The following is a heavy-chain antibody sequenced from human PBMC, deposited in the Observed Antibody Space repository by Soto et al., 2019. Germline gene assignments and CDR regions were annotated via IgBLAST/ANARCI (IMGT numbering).Heavy chain of an antibody. CDR2: INHSGST. CDR3: ARSYGSGSWWFDP. D-gene: IGHD3-10*01. V-gene: IGHV4-34*01. Sequence: SETLSLTCAVYGGSFSGYYWSWIRQPPGKGLEWIGEINHSGSTNYNPSLKSRVTISVDTSKNQFSLKLSSVTAAETAVYYCARSYGSGSWWFDPWGQGTLVTVSS. CDR1: GGSFSGYY. J-gene: IGHJ5*02.